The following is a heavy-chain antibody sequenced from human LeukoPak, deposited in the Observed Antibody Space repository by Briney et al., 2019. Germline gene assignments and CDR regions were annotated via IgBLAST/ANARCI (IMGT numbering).Heavy chain of an antibody. D-gene: IGHD3-10*01. Sequence: PGGSLRLSCAAPGFTFNNYAVSWVRQAPGKGLEWVSTINYSGGNTYYADSVKGRVTISSDNSKNTLYLQMNSMRAEDTALYYCAKKYSYGSGSYVLSFDYWGQGALVTVSS. CDR1: GFTFNNYA. J-gene: IGHJ4*02. CDR2: INYSGGNT. CDR3: AKKYSYGSGSYVLSFDY. V-gene: IGHV3-23*01.